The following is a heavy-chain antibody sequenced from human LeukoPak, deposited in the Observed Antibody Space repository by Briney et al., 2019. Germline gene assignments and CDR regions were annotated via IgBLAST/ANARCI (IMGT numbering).Heavy chain of an antibody. D-gene: IGHD3-10*01. CDR1: GGSISSYY. J-gene: IGHJ4*02. CDR3: ARGATYYYGNFDY. CDR2: IYYSGST. Sequence: SETLSLTCTVSGGSISSYYWSWIRQPPGKGLEWIGYIYYSGSTNYNPSLKSRVTISVDTSKNQFSLKLSSVTPADTAVYYCARGATYYYGNFDYWGQGTLVTVSS. V-gene: IGHV4-59*01.